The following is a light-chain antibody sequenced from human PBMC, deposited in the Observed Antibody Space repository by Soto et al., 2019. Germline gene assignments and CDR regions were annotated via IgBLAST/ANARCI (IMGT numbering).Light chain of an antibody. CDR3: YSYRGSYTWV. CDR2: RNG. V-gene: IGLV1-47*01. J-gene: IGLJ3*02. Sequence: QSVLTQPPSASGTPGQSLTISCSGSSSNIGSHYVYWYQHLPGTAPKFLMYRNGQRPSGVPDRFSGSKSGTSASLAISGLRSEDEADYYCYSYRGSYTWVFGGGTQLTVL. CDR1: SSNIGSHY.